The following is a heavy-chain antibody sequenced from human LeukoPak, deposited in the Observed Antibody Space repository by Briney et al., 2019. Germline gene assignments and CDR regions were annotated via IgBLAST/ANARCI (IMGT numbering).Heavy chain of an antibody. Sequence: ASVKLSCKASGYTFTNYYMHWVRQAPGQGLEWMGWINPNSGGTNYAQKFQGRVTMTRDTSISTAYMELSRLRSDDTAVYYCARDRIAAAGTGSDYWGQGTLVTVSS. V-gene: IGHV1-2*02. J-gene: IGHJ4*02. D-gene: IGHD6-13*01. CDR3: ARDRIAAAGTGSDY. CDR1: GYTFTNYY. CDR2: INPNSGGT.